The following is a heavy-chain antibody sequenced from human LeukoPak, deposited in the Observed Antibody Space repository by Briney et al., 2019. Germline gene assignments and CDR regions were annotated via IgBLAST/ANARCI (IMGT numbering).Heavy chain of an antibody. CDR2: INWNGDNT. CDR1: GFTFDDSG. J-gene: IGHJ4*02. D-gene: IGHD3-9*01. CDR3: ARGGYDILTGSPLFDY. V-gene: IGHV3-20*04. Sequence: GGSLRLSCAASGFTFDDSGVSWVRQAPGKGLEWVSGINWNGDNTGYADSVKGRFTISRDNAKSSLYLQMNSLRAEDTALYYCARGGYDILTGSPLFDYWGQGTLVTVSS.